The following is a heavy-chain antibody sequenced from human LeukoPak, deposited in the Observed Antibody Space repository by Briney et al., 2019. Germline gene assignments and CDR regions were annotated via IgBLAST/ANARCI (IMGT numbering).Heavy chain of an antibody. CDR2: IYSSGGA. CDR1: GGSISSGGSF. CDR3: ARGHHYYYYMDV. Sequence: SETLSLTCTVSGGSISSGGSFWIWIRQHPGKGLEWIGYIYSSGGAYYNPSLGSRLSISVDTSKNQFSLRLTSVTAADTAVYFCARGHHYYYYMDVWGNGTTVTVSS. V-gene: IGHV4-31*03. J-gene: IGHJ6*03.